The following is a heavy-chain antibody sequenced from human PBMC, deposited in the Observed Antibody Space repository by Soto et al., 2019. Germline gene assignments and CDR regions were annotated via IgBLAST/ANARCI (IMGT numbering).Heavy chain of an antibody. CDR2: INSDGSRT. V-gene: IGHV3-74*01. CDR3: ARDHRYCSGGSSYYYYNYGMDV. D-gene: IGHD2-15*01. Sequence: GGSLRLSCAASGFTFSSYWMHWVRQAPGKGLVWVSRINSDGSRTSYEDSVKGRFTISRDNAKNTLYLQMNSLRAEDMAVYYCARDHRYCSGGSSYYYYNYGMDVWGQGTTVTVSS. J-gene: IGHJ6*02. CDR1: GFTFSSYW.